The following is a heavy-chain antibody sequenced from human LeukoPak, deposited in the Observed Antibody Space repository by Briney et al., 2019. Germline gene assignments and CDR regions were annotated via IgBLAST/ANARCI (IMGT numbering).Heavy chain of an antibody. Sequence: PSETLSLTCTVSGDSISSNYWSWIRHPPGKVREWNGYIHTGGATSNIPSLKGRVSISIDTSKNQFSLKLSSVTAADSAVYYCARLTRLSTSHDRYYLDYWGQGTLVTVSS. CDR3: ARLTRLSTSHDRYYLDY. CDR2: IHTGGAT. V-gene: IGHV4-4*09. CDR1: GDSISSNY. D-gene: IGHD6-6*01. J-gene: IGHJ4*02.